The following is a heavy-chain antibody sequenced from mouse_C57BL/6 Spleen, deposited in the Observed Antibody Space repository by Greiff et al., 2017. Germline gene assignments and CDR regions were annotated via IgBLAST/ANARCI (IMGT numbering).Heavy chain of an antibody. D-gene: IGHD1-1*01. J-gene: IGHJ4*01. Sequence: EVQLQESGGDLVKPGGSLKLSCAASGFTFSSYGMSWVRQTPDKRLEWVATISSGGSYTYYPDSVKGRFTISRDNAKNTLYLQMSSLKSEDTAMYYCARHPVITTVVARTYYAMDYWGQGTSVTVSS. V-gene: IGHV5-6*01. CDR2: ISSGGSYT. CDR1: GFTFSSYG. CDR3: ARHPVITTVVARTYYAMDY.